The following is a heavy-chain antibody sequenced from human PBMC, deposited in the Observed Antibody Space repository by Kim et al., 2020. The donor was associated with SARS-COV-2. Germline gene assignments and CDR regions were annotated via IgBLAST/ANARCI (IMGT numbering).Heavy chain of an antibody. D-gene: IGHD3-10*01. J-gene: IGHJ3*02. CDR3: ARGLMVRGVITDAFDI. CDR1: GYTFTSYD. V-gene: IGHV1-8*01. Sequence: ASVKVSCKASGYTFTSYDINWVRQATGQGLEWMGWMNPNSGNTGYAQKFQGRVTMTRNTSISTAYMELSSLRSEDTAVYYFARGLMVRGVITDAFDIWGQGTMVTVSS. CDR2: MNPNSGNT.